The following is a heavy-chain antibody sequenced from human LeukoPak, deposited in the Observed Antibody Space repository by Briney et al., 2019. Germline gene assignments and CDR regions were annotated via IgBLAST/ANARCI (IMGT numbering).Heavy chain of an antibody. J-gene: IGHJ4*02. Sequence: GGSLRLSCAASGFTVSSNYVSWVRQAPGKGLEWVSVIYSGGSTYYADSVKGRFTISRDNSKNTLYLQMNSLRAEDTAVYYCARVPGSSGYYDYWGQGTLVTVSS. CDR2: IYSGGST. CDR1: GFTVSSNY. D-gene: IGHD3-22*01. CDR3: ARVPGSSGYYDY. V-gene: IGHV3-66*02.